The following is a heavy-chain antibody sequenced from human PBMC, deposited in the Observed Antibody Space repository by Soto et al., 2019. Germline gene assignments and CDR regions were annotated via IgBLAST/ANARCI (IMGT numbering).Heavy chain of an antibody. CDR1: GFTFSSYA. J-gene: IGHJ4*02. Sequence: EVQLLESGGGLVQPGGPLRLSCAASGFTFSSYAMTWVRQAPGKGLEWVSAITGGGDNTYYADSVKGRFTISRDNFKNTLYLQMDSLRDEDTAIYYCAKGSKSFDYWGQGTLVTVSS. V-gene: IGHV3-23*01. D-gene: IGHD2-2*01. CDR2: ITGGGDNT. CDR3: AKGSKSFDY.